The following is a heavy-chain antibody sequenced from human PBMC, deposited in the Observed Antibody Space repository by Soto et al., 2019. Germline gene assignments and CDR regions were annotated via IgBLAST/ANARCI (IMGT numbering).Heavy chain of an antibody. J-gene: IGHJ2*01. CDR3: AKIRIGKDISGGLRTVDFDL. V-gene: IGHV3-23*01. Sequence: EVQLLESGGDLVQPGGSLRLSCADSGFTFSSYAMTWVRQAPGKGLEWVSVISGGGGSRYYADSVKGRCTISRDNSKHTLYLQMNRLRAEDTAVYYCAKIRIGKDISGGLRTVDFDLWGRGTLVTVSS. CDR2: ISGGGGSR. D-gene: IGHD6-19*01. CDR1: GFTFSSYA.